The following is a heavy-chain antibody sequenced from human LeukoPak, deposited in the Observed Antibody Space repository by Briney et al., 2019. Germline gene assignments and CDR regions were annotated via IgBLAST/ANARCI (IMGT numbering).Heavy chain of an antibody. Sequence: GGSLRLSCRTSGFSFNNYAMNWVRQPPGKGLEWVSGISGFNTYYADSVNGRFTVSRDNFKNVLYLQMNRLRVEDTAVYYCVKDVCTSPRCLLYSDSWGQGALVTVSS. D-gene: IGHD2-2*01. J-gene: IGHJ4*02. CDR2: ISGFNT. CDR3: VKDVCTSPRCLLYSDS. V-gene: IGHV3-23*01. CDR1: GFSFNNYA.